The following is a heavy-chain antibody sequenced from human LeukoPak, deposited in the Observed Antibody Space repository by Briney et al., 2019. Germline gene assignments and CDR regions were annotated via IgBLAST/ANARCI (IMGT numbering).Heavy chain of an antibody. D-gene: IGHD1-26*01. CDR3: ARPQWELRTQYAFDI. J-gene: IGHJ3*02. CDR2: ISPTGTTT. V-gene: IGHV3-11*01. CDR1: GFTFSDYY. Sequence: PGGSLRLSCAGSGFTFSDYYMTWFRQAPGKGLEWISYISPTGTTTYYADSVKGRFTVSRDNAENSQFLQMNNLRADDTAIYYCARPQWELRTQYAFDIWGQGTMVSVSS.